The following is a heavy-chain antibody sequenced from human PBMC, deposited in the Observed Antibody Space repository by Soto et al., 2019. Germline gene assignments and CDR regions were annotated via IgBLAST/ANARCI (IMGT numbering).Heavy chain of an antibody. CDR1: GFTFSSYA. J-gene: IGHJ4*02. CDR3: ANQGCMLCLFDY. CDR2: ISGSGGST. Sequence: PGGSLRLSCAASGFTFSSYAMSWVRQAPGKGLEWVSAISGSGGSTYYADSVKGRFTISRDNSKNTLYLQMNSLRAEDTAVYYGANQGCMLCLFDYWGQGTLVTVSS. D-gene: IGHD2-8*01. V-gene: IGHV3-23*01.